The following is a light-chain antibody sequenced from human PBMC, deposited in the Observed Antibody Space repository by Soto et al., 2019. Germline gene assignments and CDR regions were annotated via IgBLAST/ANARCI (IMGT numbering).Light chain of an antibody. CDR3: QQYVDSPWT. CDR2: GAY. J-gene: IGKJ1*01. Sequence: EIVLTQSPGSLSLSPGERATLSCRASQSLTSTYVAWYQQKLGQAPRLLIFGAYVRATGVPDRFSGSGSGTDFTLTISRLEPEDSAVYFCQQYVDSPWTFGQGTKVDIK. V-gene: IGKV3-20*01. CDR1: QSLTSTY.